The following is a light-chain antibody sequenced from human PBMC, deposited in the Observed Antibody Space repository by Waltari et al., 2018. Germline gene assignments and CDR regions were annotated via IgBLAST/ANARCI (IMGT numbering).Light chain of an antibody. CDR3: QKYERLPAT. V-gene: IGKV3-20*01. CDR1: QSIGRS. Sequence: EVVLTQSPGTLSLSPGERVTLSCRASQSIGRSLVWYQQRHGQAPRLLIYGASIRATGVPDRFSGSGSGTDFSLTISRLDPEDFAVYFCQKYERLPATFGQGTKVEI. CDR2: GAS. J-gene: IGKJ1*01.